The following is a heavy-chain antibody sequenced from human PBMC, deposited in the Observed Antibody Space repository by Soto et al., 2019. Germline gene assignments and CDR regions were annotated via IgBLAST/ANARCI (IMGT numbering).Heavy chain of an antibody. CDR2: IYFRGTT. J-gene: IGHJ4*02. D-gene: IGHD3-22*01. CDR3: ARMNYYDTSGYPFDY. CDR1: GGSISGYY. V-gene: IGHV4-59*01. Sequence: SETLSLTCTVSGGSISGYYWSWLRQPPGKGLEWIGYIYFRGTTNYNPSLKSRVTMSADTSKNQFSLKLNSVTAADTAVYYCARMNYYDTSGYPFDYWGQGMMVTVS.